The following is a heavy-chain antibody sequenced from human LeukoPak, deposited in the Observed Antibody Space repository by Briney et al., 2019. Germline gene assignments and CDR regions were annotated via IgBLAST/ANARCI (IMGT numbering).Heavy chain of an antibody. J-gene: IGHJ5*02. CDR1: GGSISSYY. CDR2: INYSGST. Sequence: SETLSLTCTVSGGSISSYYWSWIRQPPGKGLEWSGYINYSGSTNYNPSLKSRVTISVDTSKNQFSLKLSSVTAADTAVYYCARDARRGGYSSFDPWGQGTLVTVSS. CDR3: ARDARRGGYSSFDP. D-gene: IGHD2-15*01. V-gene: IGHV4-59*01.